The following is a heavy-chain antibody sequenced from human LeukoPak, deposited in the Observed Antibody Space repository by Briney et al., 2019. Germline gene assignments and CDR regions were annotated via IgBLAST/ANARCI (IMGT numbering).Heavy chain of an antibody. CDR2: IYTSGST. CDR1: GGSISSYY. Sequence: SETLSLTCTVSGGSISSYYWSWIRQPAGKGLEWIGRIYTSGSTNYNPSLKRRVTMSVDTSKNQFSLKLSSVTAADTAVYYCAREDRNYYGSGSYVEGNWFDPWGQGTLVTVSS. J-gene: IGHJ5*02. V-gene: IGHV4-4*07. D-gene: IGHD3-10*01. CDR3: AREDRNYYGSGSYVEGNWFDP.